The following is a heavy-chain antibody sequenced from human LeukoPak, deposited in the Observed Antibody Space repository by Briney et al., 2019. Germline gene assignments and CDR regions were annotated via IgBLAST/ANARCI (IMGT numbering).Heavy chain of an antibody. CDR1: GFTFSSYW. CDR3: ASEYSSSWYPHYYGMDV. CDR2: ISSSSSYI. D-gene: IGHD6-13*01. J-gene: IGHJ6*02. V-gene: IGHV3-21*01. Sequence: GGSLRLSCAASGFTFSSYWMSWVRQAPGKGLEWVSSISSSSSYIYYADSVKGRFTISRDNAKNSLYLQMNSLRAEDTAVYYCASEYSSSWYPHYYGMDVWGQGTTVTVSS.